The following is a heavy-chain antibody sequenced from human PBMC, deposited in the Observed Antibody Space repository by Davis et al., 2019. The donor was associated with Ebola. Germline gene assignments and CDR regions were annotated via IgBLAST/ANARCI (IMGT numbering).Heavy chain of an antibody. D-gene: IGHD3-3*01. V-gene: IGHV4-38-2*02. CDR1: GYSISSGYY. Sequence: PSETLSLTCTVSGYSISSGYYWGWIRQPPGKGLEWIGSIYHSGSTYYNPSLKSRVTISVDTSKNQFSLKLSSVTAADTAVYYCARASTFGVVYYYYYYMDVWGKGTTVTVSS. CDR3: ARASTFGVVYYYYYYMDV. CDR2: IYHSGST. J-gene: IGHJ6*03.